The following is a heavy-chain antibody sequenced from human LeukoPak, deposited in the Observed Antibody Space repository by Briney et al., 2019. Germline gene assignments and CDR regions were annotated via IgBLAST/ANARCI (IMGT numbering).Heavy chain of an antibody. CDR2: ISAYNGNT. J-gene: IGHJ4*02. D-gene: IGHD3-22*01. CDR3: ARVLDYYDSKYYFDY. V-gene: IGHV1-18*01. CDR1: GYTFTSYG. Sequence: ASAKVSRKASGYTFTSYGISWVRQAPGQGLEWMGWISAYNGNTNYAQKLQGRVTMTTDTSTSTAYMELRSLRSDDTAVYYCARVLDYYDSKYYFDYWGQGTLVTVSS.